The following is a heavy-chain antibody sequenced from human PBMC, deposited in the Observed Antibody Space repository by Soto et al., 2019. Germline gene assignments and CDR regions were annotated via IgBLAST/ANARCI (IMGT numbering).Heavy chain of an antibody. D-gene: IGHD4-17*01. CDR3: ASASTTATTLYY. Sequence: QLQLQESGSGLVKPSQTLSLTCAVSGGSISSGGYSWSWIRQPPGKGLEWIGYIYHSGSTYYNPSLKRRATIAVDRSKNQFTLKMSSVTAADTAVDYVASASTTATTLYYWVPGTLVTVSS. J-gene: IGHJ4*02. CDR2: IYHSGST. V-gene: IGHV4-30-2*01. CDR1: GGSISSGGYS.